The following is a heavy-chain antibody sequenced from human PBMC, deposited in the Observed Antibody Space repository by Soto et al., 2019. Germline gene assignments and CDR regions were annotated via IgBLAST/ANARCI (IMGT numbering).Heavy chain of an antibody. D-gene: IGHD3-10*01. Sequence: QVRLVQSGAEVKKPGSSVKASCKTSGGTFSTSAISWVRQAPEQGLEWMGGIIPIFGTANYAQKFQGRVSITADKSTSTAYMELSSLTSEDTAVYYCASGEVRGGGDVWGQGTTVTVSS. CDR2: IIPIFGTA. J-gene: IGHJ6*02. CDR1: GGTFSTSA. V-gene: IGHV1-69*06. CDR3: ASGEVRGGGDV.